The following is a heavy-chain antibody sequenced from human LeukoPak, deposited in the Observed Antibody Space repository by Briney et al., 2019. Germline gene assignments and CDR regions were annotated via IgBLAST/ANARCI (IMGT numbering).Heavy chain of an antibody. CDR3: ARVVVVAATFDY. D-gene: IGHD2-15*01. J-gene: IGHJ4*02. Sequence: SETLSLTCTVSGGSISSYYWSWIRQPPGKGLEWIGYIYYSGSTNYNPSLKSRVTISVDTSKNQFSLKLSSVTAADTAVYHCARVVVVAATFDYWGQGTLVTVSS. CDR1: GGSISSYY. V-gene: IGHV4-59*01. CDR2: IYYSGST.